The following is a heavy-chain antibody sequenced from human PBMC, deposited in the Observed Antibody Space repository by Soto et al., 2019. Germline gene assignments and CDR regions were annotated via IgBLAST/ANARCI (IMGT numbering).Heavy chain of an antibody. V-gene: IGHV3-33*01. CDR1: GFTFSSYG. CDR3: ARDLGQVAANPWSLSYYGMDV. CDR2: IWYDGSNK. Sequence: GRSLRLSCAASGFTFSSYGMHWVSPAQGKGLGWVAVIWYDGSNKYYADYVKGRFTISRDKSKNTLYLQMNSLRAEDTAVYYCARDLGQVAANPWSLSYYGMDVWGQGTTVTVSS. J-gene: IGHJ6*02. D-gene: IGHD2-15*01.